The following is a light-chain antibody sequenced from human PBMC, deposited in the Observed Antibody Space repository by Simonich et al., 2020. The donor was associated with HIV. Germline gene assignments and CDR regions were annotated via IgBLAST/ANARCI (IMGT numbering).Light chain of an antibody. Sequence: IQLTQSPSSLSASVGDRVTIPCRASQGISSYLAWYQQKPGKAPKLLIYAASTLQSGVPSRFSGSGSGTDFTLTISCLQSEDFATYYCQQYYSYPPTFGGGTKVEIK. CDR2: AAS. CDR3: QQYYSYPPT. CDR1: QGISSY. V-gene: IGKV1-8*01. J-gene: IGKJ4*01.